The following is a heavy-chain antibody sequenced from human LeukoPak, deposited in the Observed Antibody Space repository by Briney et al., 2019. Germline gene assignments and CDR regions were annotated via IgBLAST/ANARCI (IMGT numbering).Heavy chain of an antibody. CDR3: ARSRSSGFDS. CDR1: GFTFSRYW. V-gene: IGHV3-74*01. J-gene: IGHJ4*02. CDR2: INGDRSTT. D-gene: IGHD1-26*01. Sequence: PGGSLRLSCSASGFTFSRYWMHWVRQAPRKGLVWVSRINGDRSTTSYADSVKGRFTISRDNAKNTLYLQMNSLGVEDTAVYYCARSRSSGFDSWGQGTLVTVSS.